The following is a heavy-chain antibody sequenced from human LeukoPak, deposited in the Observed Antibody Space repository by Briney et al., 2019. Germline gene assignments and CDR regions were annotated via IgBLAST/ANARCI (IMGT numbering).Heavy chain of an antibody. D-gene: IGHD6-13*01. CDR3: ARALAAASHTSFDY. CDR2: IYAGGST. V-gene: IGHV3-66*01. J-gene: IGHJ4*02. Sequence: GGSLRLSCAASGFTVSSDYMSWVRQAPGKGLEWVSIIYAGGSTYYADSVKGRFIVSRDNSKNTVYLQINSLRAEDAAVYYCARALAAASHTSFDYWGQGTLVTVTS. CDR1: GFTVSSDY.